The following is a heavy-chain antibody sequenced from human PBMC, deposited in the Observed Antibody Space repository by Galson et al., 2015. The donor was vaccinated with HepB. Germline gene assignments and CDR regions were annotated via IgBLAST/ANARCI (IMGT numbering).Heavy chain of an antibody. V-gene: IGHV1-3*01. D-gene: IGHD1-14*01. CDR1: GYTFTSYA. Sequence: SVKVSCKASGYTFTSYAMHWVRQAPGQRLEWMGWINAGNGNTKYSQKFQGRVTITRDTSASTAYMELSSLRSEDTAVYYCARDFGQLTTTGYYYYGMDVWGQGTTVTVSS. CDR2: INAGNGNT. CDR3: ARDFGQLTTTGYYYYGMDV. J-gene: IGHJ6*02.